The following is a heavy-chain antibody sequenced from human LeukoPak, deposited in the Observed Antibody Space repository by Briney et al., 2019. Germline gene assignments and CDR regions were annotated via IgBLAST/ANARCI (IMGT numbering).Heavy chain of an antibody. J-gene: IGHJ4*02. CDR2: IGTAGDT. D-gene: IGHD3-10*01. Sequence: PGGSLRLSCAASGFTFSSYDMHWVRQATGKGLEWVSAIGTAGDTYYPGSVKGRFTISRENAKNSLYLQMNSLRARDTAVYYCARGGVVRGVTHFDYWGQGTLITVSS. CDR1: GFTFSSYD. CDR3: ARGGVVRGVTHFDY. V-gene: IGHV3-13*01.